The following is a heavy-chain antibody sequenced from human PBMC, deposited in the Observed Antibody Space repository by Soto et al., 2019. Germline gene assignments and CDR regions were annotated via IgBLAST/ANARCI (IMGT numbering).Heavy chain of an antibody. Sequence: SQTLSLTCAISGDSVSSNSAAWNWIRQSPSRGLEWLGRTYYRSKWYNDYAVSVKSRITINPDTSKNQFCLQLNSVTPEDTAVYYCARVNWNLGYYSMDVSRQGTAVTVSS. J-gene: IGHJ6*01. CDR1: GDSVSSNSAA. D-gene: IGHD1-7*01. CDR3: ARVNWNLGYYSMDV. CDR2: TYYRSKWYN. V-gene: IGHV6-1*01.